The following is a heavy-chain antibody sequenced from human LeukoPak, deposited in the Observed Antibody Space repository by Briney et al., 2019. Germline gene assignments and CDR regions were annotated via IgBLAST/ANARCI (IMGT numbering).Heavy chain of an antibody. J-gene: IGHJ3*02. V-gene: IGHV4-39*01. CDR1: GGSISSSSYY. CDR2: IYYSGST. Sequence: SETLSLTCTVSGGSISSSSYYWGWIRQPPGRGLEWIGSIYYSGSTYYNPSLKSRVTISVDTSKNQFSLKLSSVTAADTAVYYCARGPLNVLLWFGDAFDIWGQGTMVTVSS. CDR3: ARGPLNVLLWFGDAFDI. D-gene: IGHD3-10*01.